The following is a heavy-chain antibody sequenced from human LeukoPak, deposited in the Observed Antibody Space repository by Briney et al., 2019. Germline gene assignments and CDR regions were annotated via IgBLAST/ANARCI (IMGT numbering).Heavy chain of an antibody. CDR1: GYTLTSYG. CDR3: AREKTEYYYDSSGCYFDY. J-gene: IGHJ4*02. CDR2: INPNSGGT. Sequence: ASVKVTCKASGYTLTSYGISWVRQAPGQGLEWMGWINPNSGGTNYAQKFQGRVTMTRDTSISTAYMELSRLRSDDTAVYYCAREKTEYYYDSSGCYFDYWGQGTLVTVSS. D-gene: IGHD3-22*01. V-gene: IGHV1-2*02.